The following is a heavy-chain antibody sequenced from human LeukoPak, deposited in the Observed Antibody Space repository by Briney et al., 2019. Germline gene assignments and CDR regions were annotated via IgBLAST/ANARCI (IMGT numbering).Heavy chain of an antibody. D-gene: IGHD5-18*01. Sequence: ASVKVSCKASGYTFTGYYMHWVRQAPGQGLEWMGRISPNSGGTNYAQKFQGRVTMTRDTSISTAYMELSRLRSDDTAVYYCARVGYSYGPSGDWGQGTLVTVSS. CDR3: ARVGYSYGPSGD. J-gene: IGHJ4*02. V-gene: IGHV1-2*06. CDR2: ISPNSGGT. CDR1: GYTFTGYY.